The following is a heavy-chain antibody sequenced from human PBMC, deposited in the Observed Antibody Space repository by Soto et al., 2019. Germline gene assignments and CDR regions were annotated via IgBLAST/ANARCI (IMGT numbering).Heavy chain of an antibody. J-gene: IGHJ3*02. CDR2: IRSKANSYAT. CDR1: GFTFSGSA. Sequence: GGSLRLSCAASGFTFSGSAMHWVRQASGKGLEWVGRIRSKANSYATAYAASVKGRFTISRDDSKNTAYLQMNSLKTEDTAVYYCTRPTDRLDAFDIWGQGTMVTV. CDR3: TRPTDRLDAFDI. V-gene: IGHV3-73*01.